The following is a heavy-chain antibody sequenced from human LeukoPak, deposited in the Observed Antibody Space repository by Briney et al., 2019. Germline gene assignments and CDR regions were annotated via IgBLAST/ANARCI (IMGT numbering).Heavy chain of an antibody. Sequence: SETLSLTCTVSGGSISSSSYYWGWIRQPPGKGLEWIGSIYYSGSTYYNPSLKSRVTISVDTSKNQFSLKLSSVTAADTAVYYCARAGGIFVWGQGTLVTVSS. CDR3: ARAGGIFV. CDR2: IYYSGST. CDR1: GGSISSSSYY. V-gene: IGHV4-39*07. J-gene: IGHJ4*02. D-gene: IGHD1-26*01.